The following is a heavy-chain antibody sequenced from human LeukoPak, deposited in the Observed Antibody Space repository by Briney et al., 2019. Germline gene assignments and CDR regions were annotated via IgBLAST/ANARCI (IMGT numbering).Heavy chain of an antibody. D-gene: IGHD3-22*01. V-gene: IGHV3-48*03. CDR3: ARDNYDSSGPYYFDY. CDR1: GFTFSTYE. J-gene: IGHJ4*02. CDR2: ISSSGSTI. Sequence: PGGSLRFSCAASGFTFSTYEMTWVRQSPGKGLEWVSYISSSGSTIYYADSVKGRFTISRDNARNSLYLQMNSLRAEDTAVYYCARDNYDSSGPYYFDYWGQGTLVTVSS.